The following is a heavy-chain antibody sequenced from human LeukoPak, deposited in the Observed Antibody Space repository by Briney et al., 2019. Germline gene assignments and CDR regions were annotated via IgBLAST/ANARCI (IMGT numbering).Heavy chain of an antibody. Sequence: GGSLRLSRAASGFTFSSYWMSWVRQAPGKGLEWVANIKQDGSEKYYVDSVKGRFTISRDNAKNSLYLQMNSLRAEDTAVYYCARVDYIWGSYRYTGVDYWGQGTLVTVSS. J-gene: IGHJ4*02. D-gene: IGHD3-16*02. V-gene: IGHV3-7*01. CDR1: GFTFSSYW. CDR2: IKQDGSEK. CDR3: ARVDYIWGSYRYTGVDY.